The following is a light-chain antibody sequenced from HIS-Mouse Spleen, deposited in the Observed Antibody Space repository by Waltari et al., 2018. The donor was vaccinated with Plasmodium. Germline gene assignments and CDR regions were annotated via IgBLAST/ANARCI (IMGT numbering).Light chain of an antibody. V-gene: IGLV3-1*01. Sequence: SYELPQPPSVSVSPAQTASITCSGNHLGTKYACWYQHKPRHSPVPVIYQASKRPSGIPERFSGSNSGNTATLTISGTQAMDEADYYCQAWDSSTVVFGGGTKLTVL. J-gene: IGLJ2*01. CDR3: QAWDSSTVV. CDR2: QAS. CDR1: HLGTKY.